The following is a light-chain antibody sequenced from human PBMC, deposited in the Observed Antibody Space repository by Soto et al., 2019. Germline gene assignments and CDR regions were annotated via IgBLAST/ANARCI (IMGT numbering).Light chain of an antibody. CDR2: GAS. CDR3: QEYNNWPALT. Sequence: ETVMTQSPGTLSVSLGERAPLSCRASQSVSIHLAWYQQTPGQAPRLLISGASTRATGIPDRFSGSGSGTEFTLTISSLQSEDFAVYYCQEYNNWPALTFGGGTKVDI. J-gene: IGKJ4*01. V-gene: IGKV3-15*01. CDR1: QSVSIH.